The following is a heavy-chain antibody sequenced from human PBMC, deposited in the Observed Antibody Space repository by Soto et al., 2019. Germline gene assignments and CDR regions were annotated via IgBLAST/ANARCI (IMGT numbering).Heavy chain of an antibody. CDR1: GFRFSDYY. Sequence: GGSLRLSCAASGFRFSDYYMSWIRQAPGKGLEWISYIDSSSGYTNYADSVKGRFTISRDNAKNSLYLQMNSLRAEDTAVYYCARDPETYYYDSSGYEVGWGQGTMVTVSS. J-gene: IGHJ3*01. CDR2: IDSSSGYT. D-gene: IGHD3-22*01. CDR3: ARDPETYYYDSSGYEVG. V-gene: IGHV3-11*06.